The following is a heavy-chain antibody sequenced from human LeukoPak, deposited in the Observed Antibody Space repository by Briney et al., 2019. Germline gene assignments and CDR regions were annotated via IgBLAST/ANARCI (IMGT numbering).Heavy chain of an antibody. CDR1: GFTFDDYA. J-gene: IGHJ6*02. CDR2: ISWNSGSI. D-gene: IGHD3-3*01. V-gene: IGHV3-9*01. Sequence: PGRSLRLSCAASGFTFDDYAMHWVRQAPGKGLEWVSGISWNSGSIGYADSVKGRFTISRDNAKNSLYLQMNSLRAEDTALYCCAKEAGPTITIFGVVPPPRAGMDVWGQGTTVTVSS. CDR3: AKEAGPTITIFGVVPPPRAGMDV.